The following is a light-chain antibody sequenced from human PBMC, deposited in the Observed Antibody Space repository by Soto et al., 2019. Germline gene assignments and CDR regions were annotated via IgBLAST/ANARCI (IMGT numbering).Light chain of an antibody. CDR1: RSVSNNY. Sequence: EIVLTQSPGTLSLSPGERATLSCRASRSVSNNYVAWYQRKPGQAPRLLIYGASSRATDIPRRFSGSGSGTDFTLIITRLEPEDFAVYYCKQYGSSPPTFGQGTKEESK. CDR3: KQYGSSPPT. V-gene: IGKV3-20*01. J-gene: IGKJ1*01. CDR2: GAS.